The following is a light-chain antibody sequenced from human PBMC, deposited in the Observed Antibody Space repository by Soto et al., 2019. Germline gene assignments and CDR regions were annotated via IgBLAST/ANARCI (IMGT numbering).Light chain of an antibody. CDR3: QHYGSSPFI. V-gene: IGKV3-20*01. CDR1: ESVGSSF. J-gene: IGKJ2*01. CDR2: GAS. Sequence: EIVLTQSPGTLSLSPGERGTLSCRASESVGSSFLAWYQQKPGQAPRLLIYGASSRATGIPDRFSGSGSGTDFPLTISRLEPEDFAVSYCQHYGSSPFIFGQGTKLEIK.